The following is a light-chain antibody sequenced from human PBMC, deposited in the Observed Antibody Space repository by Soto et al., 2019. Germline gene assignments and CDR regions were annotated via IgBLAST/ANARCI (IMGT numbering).Light chain of an antibody. Sequence: ENVMTQSPGTLSLSPGERATLSCRASQSVSTNYVAWYQQKPGQAPRLLNYGASSRASGIPDRFRGSGSGTDFTLTISSLQSEDFAVYYCLHYKDWPRWTFGQGTKVDIK. CDR2: GAS. CDR1: QSVSTN. CDR3: LHYKDWPRWT. V-gene: IGKV3D-15*01. J-gene: IGKJ1*01.